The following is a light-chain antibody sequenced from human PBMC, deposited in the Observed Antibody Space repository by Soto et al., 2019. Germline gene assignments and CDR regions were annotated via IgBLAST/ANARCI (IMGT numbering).Light chain of an antibody. CDR2: GAS. CDR1: QSVSSN. J-gene: IGKJ5*01. V-gene: IGKV3-15*01. CDR3: QQYNNWPPIT. Sequence: EIVLTQSPGTLSLSPGERATLSCRAIQSVSSNYLAWYQQKPGQAPRLIIYGASTRATGIPARFSGSGSGTEFTLTISGLQSEDFAVYYCQQYNNWPPITFGQGTRLEIK.